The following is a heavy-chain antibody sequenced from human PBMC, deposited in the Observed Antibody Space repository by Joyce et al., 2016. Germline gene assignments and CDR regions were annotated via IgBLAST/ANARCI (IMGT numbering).Heavy chain of an antibody. D-gene: IGHD6-19*01. CDR1: GYTFTSYG. J-gene: IGHJ3*02. CDR2: ISAYNGHT. V-gene: IGHV1-18*01. CDR3: ARHQYSTGWYARPEDGFDI. Sequence: QVQLVQSGAEVKKPGASVKVSCKASGYTFTSYGISWVRQAPGQGLEWMGWISAYNGHTDYAQKRQGRVTVTTDTSTSTAYMEVRSLRSDDTAVYYCARHQYSTGWYARPEDGFDIWGRGTMVTVSS.